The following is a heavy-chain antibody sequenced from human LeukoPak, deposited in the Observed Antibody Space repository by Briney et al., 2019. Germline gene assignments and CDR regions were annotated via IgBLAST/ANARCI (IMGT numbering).Heavy chain of an antibody. J-gene: IGHJ4*02. CDR3: ARDIFPAGEVIVPLDY. D-gene: IGHD3-16*02. Sequence: GSSVKVSCKASGGTFSSYAISWVRQAPGQGLEWMGRIIPIFGTANYAQKFQGRVTITTDESTSTAYMELSRLRSEDTAVYYCARDIFPAGEVIVPLDYWGQGTLVTVSS. CDR2: IIPIFGTA. V-gene: IGHV1-69*05. CDR1: GGTFSSYA.